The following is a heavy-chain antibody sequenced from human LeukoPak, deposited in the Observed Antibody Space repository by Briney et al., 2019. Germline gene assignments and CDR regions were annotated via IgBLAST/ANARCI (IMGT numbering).Heavy chain of an antibody. J-gene: IGHJ4*02. CDR3: ARCQWFTPYYFDY. Sequence: GGSLRLSCAASGFTFSSYAMHWVRQAPGKGLEYVSAISSNGGSTYYANSVKGRFTISRDNSKNTLYLQMGSLRAEDMAVYYCARCQWFTPYYFDYWGQGTLVTVSS. CDR2: ISSNGGST. V-gene: IGHV3-64*01. CDR1: GFTFSSYA. D-gene: IGHD3-22*01.